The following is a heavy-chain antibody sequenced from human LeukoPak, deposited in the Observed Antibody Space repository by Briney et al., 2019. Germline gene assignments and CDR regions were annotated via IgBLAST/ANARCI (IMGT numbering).Heavy chain of an antibody. J-gene: IGHJ4*02. V-gene: IGHV3-48*03. CDR3: AGRDSSRSPWDY. D-gene: IGHD2-2*01. CDR2: ISYSGSTI. Sequence: AGSLRLSCAASGCTFSSYEMNWVRMAPPTGQEWVTDISYSGSTIYYTHSVKGRFTISRDNAKNLVYLDMNNLRVDDTGVYYCAGRDSSRSPWDYWGQGSLVSVSS. CDR1: GCTFSSYE.